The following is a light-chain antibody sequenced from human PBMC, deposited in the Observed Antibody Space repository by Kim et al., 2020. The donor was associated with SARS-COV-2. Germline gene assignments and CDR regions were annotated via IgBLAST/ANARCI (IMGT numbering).Light chain of an antibody. J-gene: IGLJ3*02. Sequence: QAGLTQPPSVSKGLRQTATLTCTGNSNIVGNQGAAWLQQHQGHPPKLLSYRNNNRPSGISERFSASRSGNTASLTITGLQPEDEADYYCSALDSSLPVFGGGTKLTVL. CDR2: RNN. CDR1: SNIVGNQG. V-gene: IGLV10-54*02. CDR3: SALDSSLPV.